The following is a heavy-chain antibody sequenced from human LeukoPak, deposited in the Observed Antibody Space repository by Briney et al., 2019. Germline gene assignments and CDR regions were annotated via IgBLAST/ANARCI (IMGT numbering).Heavy chain of an antibody. J-gene: IGHJ3*02. CDR1: GGSISSYY. D-gene: IGHD3-3*01. CDR3: ARLGVPYAFDI. Sequence: SETLSLTCTVSGGSISSYYWSWIRQPPGRGLEWIGYIDYNGSTNYNPSLKGRVTISVDTSKSQFSLKLSSVTAADTAVYYCARLGVPYAFDIWGQGTMVTVSS. CDR2: IDYNGST. V-gene: IGHV4-59*08.